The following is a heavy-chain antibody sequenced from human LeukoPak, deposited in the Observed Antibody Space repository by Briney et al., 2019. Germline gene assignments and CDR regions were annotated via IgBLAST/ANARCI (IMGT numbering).Heavy chain of an antibody. CDR3: ARARNSLVRGLFDF. V-gene: IGHV3-7*01. CDR1: GFSFGSYW. Sequence: GSLRLSCIVSGFSFGSYWMTWVRQAPGKGLEWVANIKEDGTEAFYVDSVKGRFTISRDNAKRSLFLQMNSLRAEDSAVYFCARARNSLVRGLFDFWGHGTLVTVSS. J-gene: IGHJ4*01. CDR2: IKEDGTEA. D-gene: IGHD3-10*01.